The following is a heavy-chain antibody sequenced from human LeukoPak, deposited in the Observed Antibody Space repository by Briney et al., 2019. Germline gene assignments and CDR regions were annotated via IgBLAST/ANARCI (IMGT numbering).Heavy chain of an antibody. V-gene: IGHV1-2*02. D-gene: IGHD1-26*01. Sequence: ASVKVSCTAAGYTFTGYFMHWVRQAPGQGLEWMGWINPNSGGTNYAQKFQGRVTMTRDTSISTAYMELSRLRSDDTAVYYCARDEVGIFDYWGQGTLVTVSS. CDR2: INPNSGGT. CDR3: ARDEVGIFDY. J-gene: IGHJ4*02. CDR1: GYTFTGYF.